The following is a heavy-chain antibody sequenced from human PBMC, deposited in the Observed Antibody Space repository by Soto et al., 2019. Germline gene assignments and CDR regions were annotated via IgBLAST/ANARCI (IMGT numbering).Heavy chain of an antibody. J-gene: IGHJ3*02. CDR1: GGSINGGGYS. D-gene: IGHD3-9*01. CDR2: IYHSGST. Sequence: SETLSLTCAVAGGSINGGGYSRSWIRQPPWKGLEWIGYIYHSGSTYYNPSLKSRVTISVDRSKNQFFLKLSSVTAADTAVYYCARGGDILTGHDAFDIWGQGTMVT. CDR3: ARGGDILTGHDAFDI. V-gene: IGHV4-30-2*01.